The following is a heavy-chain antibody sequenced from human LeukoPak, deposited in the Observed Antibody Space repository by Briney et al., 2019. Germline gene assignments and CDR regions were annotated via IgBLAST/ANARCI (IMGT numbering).Heavy chain of an antibody. J-gene: IGHJ4*02. CDR2: ISYDGSNK. D-gene: IGHD6-19*01. Sequence: PGGSLRLSCAASGFTFSSYAMHWVRQAPGKGLEWVAVISYDGSNKYYADSVKGRLTISRDNSKNTLYLQMNSLRAEDTAVYYCATGSSGWYPLDYWGQGTLVTVSS. CDR1: GFTFSSYA. V-gene: IGHV3-30*14. CDR3: ATGSSGWYPLDY.